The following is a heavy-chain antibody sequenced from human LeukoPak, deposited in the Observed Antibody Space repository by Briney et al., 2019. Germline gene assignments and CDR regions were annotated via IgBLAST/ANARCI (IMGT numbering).Heavy chain of an antibody. J-gene: IGHJ4*02. CDR3: ARHMGLGYSYGYPYFDY. CDR2: IYYSGST. Sequence: SETLSLTCTVSGGSISSYYWSWIRQPTGQGLEWIGYIYYSGSTNYNPSLKSRVTISVDTSKNQFSLKLSSVTAADTAVYYCARHMGLGYSYGYPYFDYWGQGTLVTVSS. D-gene: IGHD5-18*01. CDR1: GGSISSYY. V-gene: IGHV4-59*08.